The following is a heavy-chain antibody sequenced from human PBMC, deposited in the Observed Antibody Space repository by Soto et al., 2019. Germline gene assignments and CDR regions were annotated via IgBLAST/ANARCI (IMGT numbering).Heavy chain of an antibody. J-gene: IGHJ4*02. CDR1: GGSISSGGYY. CDR3: ARGGDYFDY. Sequence: SETLSLTCTVSGGSISSGGYYWSWFRQHPGKGLEWIGYIYYSGSTNSNPSLKSRLTISVDTSKNQFSLKLSSLTAADTAVYYCARGGDYFDYWRQGTLVTVSS. CDR2: IYYSGST. V-gene: IGHV4-31*03.